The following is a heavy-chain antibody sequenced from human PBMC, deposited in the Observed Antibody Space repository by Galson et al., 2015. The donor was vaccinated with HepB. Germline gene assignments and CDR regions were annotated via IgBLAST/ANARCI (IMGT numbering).Heavy chain of an antibody. Sequence: SLRLSCAASGFTFGDYAMSWFRQAPGKGLEWVGFIRSKAYGGTTEYAASVKGRFTISRDDSKSIAYLQMNSLKTEDTAVYYCTREGPPEYSSSSDFDYWGQGTLVTVSS. D-gene: IGHD6-6*01. J-gene: IGHJ4*02. CDR3: TREGPPEYSSSSDFDY. CDR1: GFTFGDYA. V-gene: IGHV3-49*03. CDR2: IRSKAYGGTT.